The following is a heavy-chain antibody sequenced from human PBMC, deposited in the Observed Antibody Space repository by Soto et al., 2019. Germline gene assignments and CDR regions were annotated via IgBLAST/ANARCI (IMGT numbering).Heavy chain of an antibody. D-gene: IGHD4-17*01. CDR3: AKESLPEPYGDTLCEY. Sequence: EVQLLESGGALVRPGGSLRLSCAASGFSFNNYALSWVRQSPGKGLEWVSTFSAGGRAYYAASVRGRFTIARDSSQDTVPLQLSDLRPEDTSVYYCAKESLPEPYGDTLCEYWHQGTRVTVSS. CDR2: FSAGGRA. CDR1: GFSFNNYA. V-gene: IGHV3-23*01. J-gene: IGHJ4*02.